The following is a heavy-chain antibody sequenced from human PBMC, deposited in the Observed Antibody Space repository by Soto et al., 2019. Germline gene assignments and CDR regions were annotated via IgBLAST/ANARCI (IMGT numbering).Heavy chain of an antibody. CDR1: GFTFSSYS. J-gene: IGHJ5*02. V-gene: IGHV3-21*01. CDR3: ARGEADCTNGVCLFDP. D-gene: IGHD2-8*01. CDR2: ISSSSSYI. Sequence: GGSLRLSCAASGFTFSSYSMNWVRQAPGKGLEWVSSISSSSSYIDYADSVKGRFAISRDNAKNSLYLQMNSLRAEDTAVYCWARGEADCTNGVCLFDPWGQGTLVTVSS.